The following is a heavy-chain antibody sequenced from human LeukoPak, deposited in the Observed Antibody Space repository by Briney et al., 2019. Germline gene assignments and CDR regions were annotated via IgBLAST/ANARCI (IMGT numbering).Heavy chain of an antibody. J-gene: IGHJ4*02. CDR1: GFTFSSYG. CDR2: IWYGGSNK. CDR3: AKADDLLAVAGTGGIDY. V-gene: IGHV3-30*02. Sequence: PGGSLRLSCAASGFTFSSYGMHWVRQAPGKGLEWVAVIWYGGSNKYYADSVKGRFTISRDNSKNTLYLQMNSLRAEDTAVYYCAKADDLLAVAGTGGIDYWGQGTLVTVSS. D-gene: IGHD6-19*01.